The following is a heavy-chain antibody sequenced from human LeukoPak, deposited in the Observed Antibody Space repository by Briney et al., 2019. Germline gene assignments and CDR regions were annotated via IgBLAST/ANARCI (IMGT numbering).Heavy chain of an antibody. CDR2: ISSSSSYI. J-gene: IGHJ4*02. V-gene: IGHV3-21*01. CDR1: GFTFSSYS. CDR3: ARVPPFSSGYYYTDY. D-gene: IGHD3-22*01. Sequence: PGGSLRLSCAASGFTFSSYSMNWVRQAPGKGLEWVSSISSSSSYIYYADSVKGRFTISRDNAKNSLYLQMNSLRAEDTAVYYCARVPPFSSGYYYTDYWGQGTLVAVSS.